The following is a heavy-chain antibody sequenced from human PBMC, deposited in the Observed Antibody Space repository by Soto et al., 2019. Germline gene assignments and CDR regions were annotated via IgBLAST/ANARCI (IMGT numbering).Heavy chain of an antibody. V-gene: IGHV1-18*04. J-gene: IGHJ6*02. Sequence: GASVKVSCKASGYTFTSYGISWVRQAPGQGLEWMGWISAYNGNTNYAQKLQGRVTMTTDTSTSTAYMELRSLRSDDTAVYYCAREVVVVPAAIQVAGDYYYYYGMDVWGQGTTVTVSS. CDR2: ISAYNGNT. D-gene: IGHD2-2*02. CDR3: AREVVVVPAAIQVAGDYYYYYGMDV. CDR1: GYTFTSYG.